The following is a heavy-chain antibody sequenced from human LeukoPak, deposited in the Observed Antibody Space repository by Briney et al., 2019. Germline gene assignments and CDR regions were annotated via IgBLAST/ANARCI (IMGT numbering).Heavy chain of an antibody. CDR1: GFTFSHYA. CDR3: ARGALSGSGTFDY. J-gene: IGHJ4*02. V-gene: IGHV3-21*01. D-gene: IGHD1-26*01. CDR2: ISSTSKFI. Sequence: GGCLRLSCAASGFTFSHYAINWVRQAPGKGLEWVSYISSTSKFIYFADSVKGRFTISRDNDKNSLTLQLNSLRPEDTAVYYCARGALSGSGTFDYWGQGTLVTVSS.